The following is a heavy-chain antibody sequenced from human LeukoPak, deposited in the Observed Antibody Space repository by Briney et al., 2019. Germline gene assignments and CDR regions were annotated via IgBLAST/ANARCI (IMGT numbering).Heavy chain of an antibody. CDR2: IRGEAFRGTT. J-gene: IGHJ4*02. D-gene: IGHD3-3*01. CDR1: VLAFGDYA. CDR3: TRGSDTVFGVARDGFDY. V-gene: IGHV3-49*03. Sequence: PGRSLRLSCRAAVLAFGDYAVSWLRQAPGKGLEWVGFIRGEAFRGTTQYAASVKDRFIISRDESESSVFLQMNSLKIEDTAVYYCTRGSDTVFGVARDGFDYWGRGTLVTVSS.